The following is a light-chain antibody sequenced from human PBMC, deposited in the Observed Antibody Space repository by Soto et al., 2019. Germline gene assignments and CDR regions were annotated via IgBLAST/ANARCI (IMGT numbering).Light chain of an antibody. V-gene: IGKV3-15*01. Sequence: EVVMTQSPVTLSVSPGERATLSCRASQSVSSRLAWYQQKPGQAPRLLIYGASTRATGIPARFSGSGSGTEFTLTISSLQSEDVAVYYCQQYLNWPPEYTFGQGTKLEIK. CDR2: GAS. CDR3: QQYLNWPPEYT. CDR1: QSVSSR. J-gene: IGKJ2*01.